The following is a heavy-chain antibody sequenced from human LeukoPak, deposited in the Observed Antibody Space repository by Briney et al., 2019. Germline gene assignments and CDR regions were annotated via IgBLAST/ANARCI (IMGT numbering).Heavy chain of an antibody. CDR2: IYYSGST. J-gene: IGHJ5*02. D-gene: IGHD3-3*01. Sequence: PSETLSLTCTVSGGSISSYYWSWIRQPPGKGLEWIGYIYYSGSTNYNPSLKSRVTISVDTSKNQFSLKLSSVTAADTAVYYGARDMVWSGYHNWFDHWGQGTLVTVSS. CDR1: GGSISSYY. CDR3: ARDMVWSGYHNWFDH. V-gene: IGHV4-59*01.